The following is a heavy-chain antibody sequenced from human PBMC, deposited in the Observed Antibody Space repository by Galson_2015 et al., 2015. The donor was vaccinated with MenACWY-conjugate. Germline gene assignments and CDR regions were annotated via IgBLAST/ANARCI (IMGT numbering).Heavy chain of an antibody. D-gene: IGHD5-12*01. Sequence: QSGAEVKKPGESLRISCKGSGYTFTDYWISWVRQVPGKGLEWMGRIDTSDSYTNYSPSFQDHVTISVDKSISTAYLQWSSLKASDTAIYYCARGSGYDLGDSWGQGTLVTVSS. J-gene: IGHJ4*02. CDR3: ARGSGYDLGDS. CDR2: IDTSDSYT. CDR1: GYTFTDYW. V-gene: IGHV5-10-1*01.